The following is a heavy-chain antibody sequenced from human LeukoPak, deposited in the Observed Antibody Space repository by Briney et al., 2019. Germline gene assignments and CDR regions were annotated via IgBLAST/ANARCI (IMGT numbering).Heavy chain of an antibody. CDR2: ISGSGGST. CDR3: AKDRATPVGKFDY. V-gene: IGHV3-23*01. Sequence: GGSLRLSCAASGFTFSSYAMTWVRQAPGKGLEWVSVISGSGGSTNYADTVKGRFTISRDNSKNTLYLQMNSLRAEDTAVYYCAKDRATPVGKFDYWSQGTLVTVSS. D-gene: IGHD5-12*01. CDR1: GFTFSSYA. J-gene: IGHJ4*02.